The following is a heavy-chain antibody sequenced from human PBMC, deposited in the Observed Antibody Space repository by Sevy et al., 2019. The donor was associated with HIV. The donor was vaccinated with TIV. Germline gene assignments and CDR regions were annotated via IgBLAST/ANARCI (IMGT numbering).Heavy chain of an antibody. CDR1: GFTFSSYG. CDR3: ARDREETAMSFNWFDP. Sequence: GGSLRLSCAASGFTFSSYGMHWVRQTPGKGLEWVAVIWYDGSNKYYGDSVKGRFTIYRDNSKNTLWLQMNSLRPEDTAVYYCARDREETAMSFNWFDPWGQRTLVTVSS. J-gene: IGHJ5*02. D-gene: IGHD5-18*01. CDR2: IWYDGSNK. V-gene: IGHV3-33*01.